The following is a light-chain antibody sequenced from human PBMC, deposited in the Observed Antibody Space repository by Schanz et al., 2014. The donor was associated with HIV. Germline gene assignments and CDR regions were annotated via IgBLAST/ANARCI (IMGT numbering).Light chain of an antibody. V-gene: IGLV2-8*01. J-gene: IGLJ3*02. CDR1: SGDVGGYDY. CDR3: CSFAGTIWV. CDR2: EVN. Sequence: QSALTQPPSASGSPGQSVTISCTGTSGDVGGYDYVSWYQQYPGKAPKLIISEVNKRPSGVPDRFSGSKSGNTASLTISGLQAEDEADYYCCSFAGTIWVFGGGTKLTVL.